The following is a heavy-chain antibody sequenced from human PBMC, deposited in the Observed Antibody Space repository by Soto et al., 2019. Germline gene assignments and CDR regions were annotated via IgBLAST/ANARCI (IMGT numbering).Heavy chain of an antibody. CDR2: IYYSGST. V-gene: IGHV4-61*01. CDR1: GGSVSSGSYY. J-gene: IGHJ4*02. D-gene: IGHD4-17*01. CDR3: ARRYGDAFDF. Sequence: SETLSLTCTVSGGSVSSGSYYWSWIRQPPGKGLEWIGYIYYSGSTNYNPSLKSRVTISVDTSKNQFSLKLSSVTAADTAVYYCARRYGDAFDFWGQGTLVTVSS.